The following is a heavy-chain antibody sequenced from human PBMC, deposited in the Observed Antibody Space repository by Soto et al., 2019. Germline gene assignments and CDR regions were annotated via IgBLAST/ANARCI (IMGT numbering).Heavy chain of an antibody. V-gene: IGHV3-53*01. Sequence: EVQLVESGGGLIQPGGSLRLSCAASGFTVSSNYMSWVRQAPGKGLEWVSVIYSGGRTNYADSVKGRFTISRDNSKITLCRQRNSLRAEDTAVYYCARDPGDYDAFDIWGQGTMVTVSS. CDR2: IYSGGRT. CDR3: ARDPGDYDAFDI. D-gene: IGHD4-17*01. J-gene: IGHJ3*02. CDR1: GFTVSSNY.